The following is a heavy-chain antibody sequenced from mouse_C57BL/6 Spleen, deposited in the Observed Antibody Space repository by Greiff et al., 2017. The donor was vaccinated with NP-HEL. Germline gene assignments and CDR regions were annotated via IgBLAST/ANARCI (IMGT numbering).Heavy chain of an antibody. CDR3: ARSGVLRRGDAMDY. D-gene: IGHD1-1*01. J-gene: IGHJ4*01. CDR1: GYTFTDYY. V-gene: IGHV1-76*01. CDR2: IYPGSGNT. Sequence: VQLQQSGAELVRPGASVKLSCKASGYTFTDYYINWVKQRPGQGLEWIARIYPGSGNTYYNEKFKGKATLTAEKSSSTAYMQLSSLTSEDSAVYFCARSGVLRRGDAMDYWGQGTSVTVSS.